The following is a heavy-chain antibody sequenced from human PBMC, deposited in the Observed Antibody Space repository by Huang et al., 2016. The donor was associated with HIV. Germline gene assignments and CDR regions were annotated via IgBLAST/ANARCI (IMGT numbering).Heavy chain of an antibody. J-gene: IGHJ4*02. D-gene: IGHD3-16*01. Sequence: QIHLVQSGPEVKQPGASVKVSCKASGYKFHIYEITWLRQTPGQGLEWRGWISGDNVSTRFAQKFQDRLTMTTDVSTSTAYLELRSLRLDDTAVYYCARTKGEFDFWGQGALVTVSS. V-gene: IGHV1-18*04. CDR2: ISGDNVST. CDR3: ARTKGEFDF. CDR1: GYKFHIYE.